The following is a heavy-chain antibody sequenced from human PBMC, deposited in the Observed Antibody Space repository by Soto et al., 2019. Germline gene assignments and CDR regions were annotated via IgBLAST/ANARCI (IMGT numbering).Heavy chain of an antibody. CDR1: GGTFSSYT. D-gene: IGHD1-1*01. Sequence: QVQLVQSGDEVKKPGSSVKVSCKASGGTFSSYTISWVRQAPGQGLEWMGRIIPILGIAHYAQKVQGRVTITADKSTSTAYMELSSLRSEDTGVYYCARELDEMALRTGTTPSYYGMDVWGQGTTVTVSS. V-gene: IGHV1-69*08. CDR2: IIPILGIA. J-gene: IGHJ6*02. CDR3: ARELDEMALRTGTTPSYYGMDV.